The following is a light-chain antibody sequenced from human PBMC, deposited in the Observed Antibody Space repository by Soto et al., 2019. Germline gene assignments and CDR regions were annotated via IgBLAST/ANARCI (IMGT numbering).Light chain of an antibody. Sequence: DIPMTQSPSSLSSSLVFTVNITFMASQGISSDLAWYQQNPGKAPKLLIYAASTLQNGVPSTFSGSGSGTEFTLTISSLQPEDFGTYYCQQFKSYPITFGQGTRLEI. J-gene: IGKJ5*01. CDR3: QQFKSYPIT. CDR1: QGISSD. V-gene: IGKV1-9*01. CDR2: AAS.